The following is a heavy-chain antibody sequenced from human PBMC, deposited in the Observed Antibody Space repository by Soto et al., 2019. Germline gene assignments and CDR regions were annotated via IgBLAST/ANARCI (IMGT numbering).Heavy chain of an antibody. Sequence: WGTLRLSCAASGFTFRSYARSWVRQAPGKGREWVSAISGSGGSTYYADSGQGRYTISRKNSKNSLYLQLNSLRAEDTAVYYCANDVHTSYYDSSGLDMGAFDIWGQGTMVTVSS. CDR2: ISGSGGST. J-gene: IGHJ3*02. CDR3: ANDVHTSYYDSSGLDMGAFDI. CDR1: GFTFRSYA. D-gene: IGHD3-22*01. V-gene: IGHV3-23*01.